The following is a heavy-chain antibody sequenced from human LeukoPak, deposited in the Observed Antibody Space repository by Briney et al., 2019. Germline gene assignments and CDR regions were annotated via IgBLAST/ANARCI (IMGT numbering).Heavy chain of an antibody. CDR3: ARVRGYSSGWPDY. J-gene: IGHJ4*02. D-gene: IGHD6-19*01. CDR1: GFTFSSYA. CDR2: ISYDGSNK. V-gene: IGHV3-30*04. Sequence: PGGSLRLSCAASGFTFSSYAMHWVRQAPGKGLEWVAVISYDGSNKYYADSVKGRFTISRDNSKNTLYLQMNSLRAEDTAVYYCARVRGYSSGWPDYWGQGTLVTVSA.